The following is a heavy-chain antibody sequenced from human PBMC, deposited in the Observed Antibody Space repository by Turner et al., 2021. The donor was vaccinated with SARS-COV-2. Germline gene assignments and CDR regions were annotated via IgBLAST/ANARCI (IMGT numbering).Heavy chain of an antibody. CDR3: AATQWLRGSFDF. CDR1: GFTFSSYA. J-gene: IGHJ4*02. Sequence: QVQLVESGGGVVQPGRSLRLSCAASGFTFSSYAMHWVRQAPGKGLEWVAVISYDGSNKYYADSVKGRFTISRDNSKNTLYLQMNSLRTEDTALYYCAATQWLRGSFDFWGQGTLVTVSS. V-gene: IGHV3-30*04. D-gene: IGHD6-19*01. CDR2: ISYDGSNK.